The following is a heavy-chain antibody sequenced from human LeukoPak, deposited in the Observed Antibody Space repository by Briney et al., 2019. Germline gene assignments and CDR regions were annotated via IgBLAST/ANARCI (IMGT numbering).Heavy chain of an antibody. CDR1: GYTFTSYG. D-gene: IGHD3-9*01. V-gene: IGHV1-18*01. J-gene: IGHJ4*02. Sequence: GASVKVSCKASGYTFTSYGISWVRQAPGQGLEWMGWISAYNGNTNYAQKLQGRVTMTTDTSTSTAYVELRSLRSDDTAVYYCARGYFDWLLYSYFDYWGQGTLVTVSS. CDR3: ARGYFDWLLYSYFDY. CDR2: ISAYNGNT.